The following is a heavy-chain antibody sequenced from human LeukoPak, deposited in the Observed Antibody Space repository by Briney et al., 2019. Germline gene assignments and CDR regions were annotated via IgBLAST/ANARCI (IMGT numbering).Heavy chain of an antibody. CDR3: ESYHGYTIRWPY. Sequence: GGALRLSCSASGFTCISYWMTLVLQAPVKGLKSLANIKEDGSDKDDLYSVEGRFDISRDNAKNSLDLQMNGLRAEDTAVYYCESYHGYTIRWPYWGQGTLVTVSP. J-gene: IGHJ4*02. V-gene: IGHV3-7*02. CDR2: IKEDGSDK. CDR1: GFTCISYW. D-gene: IGHD2-2*02.